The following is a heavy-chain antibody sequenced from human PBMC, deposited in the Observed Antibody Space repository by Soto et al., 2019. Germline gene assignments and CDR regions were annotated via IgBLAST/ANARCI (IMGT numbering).Heavy chain of an antibody. Sequence: GESLKISCKGSGYSFTSYWIGWVRQMPGKGLEWMGIIYPGDSDTRYSPSFQGQVTISADKSISTAYLQWSSLKASDTAMYYCARCPYYDFWSGYSHPNYCYYGMDVWGQGTTVTVSS. D-gene: IGHD3-3*01. CDR3: ARCPYYDFWSGYSHPNYCYYGMDV. CDR2: IYPGDSDT. V-gene: IGHV5-51*01. CDR1: GYSFTSYW. J-gene: IGHJ6*02.